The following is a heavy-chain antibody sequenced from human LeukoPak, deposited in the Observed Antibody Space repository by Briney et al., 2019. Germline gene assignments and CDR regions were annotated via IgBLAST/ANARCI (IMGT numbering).Heavy chain of an antibody. D-gene: IGHD3-22*01. CDR1: GFTVSSNY. Sequence: PGGSLRLSCAASGFTVSSNYMSWVRQAPGKGLEWVSVIYSGGSTYYADSVKGRFTISRDNSKNTLYLQMNSLRAEDTAVYYCARGPTYYYDSSGYPDYWGQGTLVTVSS. J-gene: IGHJ4*02. CDR2: IYSGGST. CDR3: ARGPTYYYDSSGYPDY. V-gene: IGHV3-53*01.